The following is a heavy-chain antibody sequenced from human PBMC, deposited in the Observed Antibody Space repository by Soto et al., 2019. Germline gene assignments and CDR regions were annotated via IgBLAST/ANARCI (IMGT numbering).Heavy chain of an antibody. V-gene: IGHV3-7*03. CDR1: GFTFSSYW. CDR2: INKDGSEK. CDR3: ARDQKGVIVVVTAAIGRYYYYGMDX. Sequence: WGSLRLSCAASGFTFSSYWMSWVRQAPGKGLEWVSNINKDGSEKYYVDSVKGRFTISRDNAKNSLYLQMNSLRAEDKAVYYCARDQKGVIVVVTAAIGRYYYYGMDXWGKGTRFTISX. D-gene: IGHD2-2*02. J-gene: IGHJ6*04.